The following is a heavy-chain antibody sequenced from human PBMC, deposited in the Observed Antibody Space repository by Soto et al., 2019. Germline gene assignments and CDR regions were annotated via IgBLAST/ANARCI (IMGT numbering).Heavy chain of an antibody. CDR3: IRDLRSGDY. J-gene: IGHJ4*02. Sequence: GGSLRLSCAASGFTFSSYSMNWVRQAPGRGLEWVSYISSSSSTIYYADSVKGRFTISRDNAKNSLYLQMNSLRAEDTAVYYCIRDLRSGDYWGQGTLVTVSS. V-gene: IGHV3-48*01. CDR1: GFTFSSYS. D-gene: IGHD6-19*01. CDR2: ISSSSSTI.